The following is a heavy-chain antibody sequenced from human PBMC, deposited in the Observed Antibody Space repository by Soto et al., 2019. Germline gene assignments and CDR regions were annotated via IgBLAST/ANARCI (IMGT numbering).Heavy chain of an antibody. J-gene: IGHJ4*02. CDR2: ISAYNDHT. CDR1: GYTLTTYG. V-gene: IGHV1-18*01. CDR3: ARGTYFDY. D-gene: IGHD1-1*01. Sequence: QVQLVQSGAEVKKPGASVKVSCKAAGYTLTTYGVSWVRQAPGQGLEWVGWISAYNDHTNYAQKFQGRVTMTTDTPTSTAYMELRSLRSDEPAVYYCARGTYFDYRGQGTLVTVSS.